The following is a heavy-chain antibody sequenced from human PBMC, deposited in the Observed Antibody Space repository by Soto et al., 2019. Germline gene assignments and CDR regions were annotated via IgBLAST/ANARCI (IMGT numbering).Heavy chain of an antibody. J-gene: IGHJ3*02. CDR3: ARDRGTGYRDGFDI. CDR1: GFTFSSYG. Sequence: GGSLRLSCAASGFTFSSYGMHWVRQAPGKGLEWVAVISYDGSNKYYADSVKGRFTISRDNSKNTLYLQMNSLRAEDTAVYYCARDRGTGYRDGFDIWGQGTMVTVSS. CDR2: ISYDGSNK. V-gene: IGHV3-30*03. D-gene: IGHD3-9*01.